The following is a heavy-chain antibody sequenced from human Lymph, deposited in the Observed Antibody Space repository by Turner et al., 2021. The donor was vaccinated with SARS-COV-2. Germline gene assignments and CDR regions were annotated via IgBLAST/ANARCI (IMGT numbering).Heavy chain of an antibody. J-gene: IGHJ4*02. CDR3: ARDYGGNSNYFDY. Sequence: QVQLQESGPGLLKPSQSLSLTCPVSGCSISRGGYYCSWIRQHPGKGLEWIGYIYYSGSTNYNQSLKSRVSISVDTYKNQLYLKLSSVTAADTAVYYCARDYGGNSNYFDYWGQGTLVTVSS. CDR2: IYYSGST. CDR1: GCSISRGGYY. V-gene: IGHV4-31*03. D-gene: IGHD4-17*01.